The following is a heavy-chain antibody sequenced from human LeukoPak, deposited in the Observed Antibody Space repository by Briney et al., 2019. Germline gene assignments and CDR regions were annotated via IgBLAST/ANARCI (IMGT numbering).Heavy chain of an antibody. J-gene: IGHJ6*03. Sequence: PSETLSLTCAVSGGSISSHYWSWIRQPPGKGLEWIGYIYYSGSTNYNPSLKSRVTISVDTSKNQFSLKLSSVTAADTAVYYCARMIVVVPAAISYYMDVWGKGTTVTVSS. V-gene: IGHV4-59*11. CDR3: ARMIVVVPAAISYYMDV. D-gene: IGHD2-2*01. CDR2: IYYSGST. CDR1: GGSISSHY.